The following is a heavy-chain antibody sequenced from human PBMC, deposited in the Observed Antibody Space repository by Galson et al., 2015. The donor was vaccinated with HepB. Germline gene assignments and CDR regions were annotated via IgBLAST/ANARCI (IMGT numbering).Heavy chain of an antibody. J-gene: IGHJ4*02. Sequence: SLRLSCAASGFTVSSTYMAWVRQAPGKGLEWVSVVYNAGNTYYADSVKGRFTLSRDTFKNTVSLQMSGLRGDDTAVYFCARGGPRSAEFSLDHWGQGTLVTVSS. V-gene: IGHV3-66*01. CDR1: GFTVSSTY. CDR3: ARGGPRSAEFSLDH. D-gene: IGHD1-14*01. CDR2: VYNAGNT.